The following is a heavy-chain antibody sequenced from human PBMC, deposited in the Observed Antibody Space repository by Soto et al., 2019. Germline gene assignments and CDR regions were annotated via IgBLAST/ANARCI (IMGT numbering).Heavy chain of an antibody. CDR1: CGSINGYY. CDR2: IFYTGST. V-gene: IGHV4-59*08. D-gene: IGHD5-12*01. Sequence: SETLSLTCTVSCGSINGYYWGWIRQPPGRGLEYIGHIFYTGSTNYNPSLKSRLTMSVDTSNNQFSLKLHSVTAADTAVYYCARHAQWIIRAYWGQGSLVTVSS. J-gene: IGHJ4*02. CDR3: ARHAQWIIRAY.